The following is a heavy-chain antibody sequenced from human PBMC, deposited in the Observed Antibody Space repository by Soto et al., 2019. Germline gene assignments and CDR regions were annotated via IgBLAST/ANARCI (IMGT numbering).Heavy chain of an antibody. CDR2: INHSGST. J-gene: IGHJ5*02. CDR1: GGSFSGYY. Sequence: SETLSLTCAVYGGSFSGYYWSWIRQPPGKGLEWIGEINHSGSTNYNPSLKSRVTISVDTSKNQFSLKLSSVTAADTAVYCCARGKGLNWFDPWGQGTLVTVSS. V-gene: IGHV4-34*01. CDR3: ARGKGLNWFDP.